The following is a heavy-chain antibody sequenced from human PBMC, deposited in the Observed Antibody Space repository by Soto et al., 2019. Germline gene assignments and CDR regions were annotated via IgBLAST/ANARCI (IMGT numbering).Heavy chain of an antibody. CDR1: GGSISSGGYS. CDR2: IYHSGST. CDR3: ARDALTRYYYEK. V-gene: IGHV4-30-2*01. Sequence: SETLSLTCAVSGGSISSGGYSWNWIRQPPGKGLEWIGYIYHSGSTSYNPSLKSRVSISVDKSKNQFSLKLSSVTAADTAVYYWARDALTRYYYEKWGRGTLVPVAS. D-gene: IGHD3-22*01. J-gene: IGHJ4*02.